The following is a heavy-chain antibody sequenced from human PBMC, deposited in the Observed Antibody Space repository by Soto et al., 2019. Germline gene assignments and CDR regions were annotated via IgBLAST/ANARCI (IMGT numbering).Heavy chain of an antibody. J-gene: IGHJ6*02. CDR3: TTAYCSSTSCYRRRGIYYGMDV. CDR2: IKSKTDGGTT. D-gene: IGHD2-2*01. V-gene: IGHV3-15*01. CDR1: GFTFSNAW. Sequence: GGSLRLSCAAPGFTFSNAWMSWVRQAPGKGLEWAGRIKSKTDGGTTDYAAPVKGRFTISRDDSKNTLYLQMNSLKTEDTAVYYCTTAYCSSTSCYRRRGIYYGMDVWGQGTTVTVSS.